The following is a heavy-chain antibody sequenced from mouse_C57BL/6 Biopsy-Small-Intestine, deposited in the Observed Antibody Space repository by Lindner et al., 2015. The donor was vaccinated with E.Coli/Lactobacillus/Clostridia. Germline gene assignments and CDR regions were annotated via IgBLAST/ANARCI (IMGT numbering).Heavy chain of an antibody. CDR2: IYPRSGNT. V-gene: IGHV1-81*01. J-gene: IGHJ1*03. CDR1: GYTFTSYG. CDR3: AKITTVVATDWYFDV. D-gene: IGHD1-1*01. Sequence: VQLQESGAELARPGASVKLSCKASGYTFTSYGISWVKQRTGQGLEWIGEIYPRSGNTYYNEKFKGKATLTADKSSSTAYMELRSLTSEDSAVYFCAKITTVVATDWYFDVWGTGTTVTVPS.